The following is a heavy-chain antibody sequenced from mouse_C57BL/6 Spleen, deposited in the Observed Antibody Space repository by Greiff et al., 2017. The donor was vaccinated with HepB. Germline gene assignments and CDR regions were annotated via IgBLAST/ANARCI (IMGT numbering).Heavy chain of an antibody. V-gene: IGHV3-6*01. CDR2: ISYDGSN. Sequence: EVQLQQSGPGLVKPSQSLSLTCSVTGYSITSGYYWNWIRQFPGNKLEWMGYISYDGSNNYNPSLKNRISITRDTSKNQFFLKLNSVTTEDTATYYCARVRGANWFFDYWGQGTTLTVSS. D-gene: IGHD4-1*01. CDR1: GYSITSGYY. CDR3: ARVRGANWFFDY. J-gene: IGHJ2*01.